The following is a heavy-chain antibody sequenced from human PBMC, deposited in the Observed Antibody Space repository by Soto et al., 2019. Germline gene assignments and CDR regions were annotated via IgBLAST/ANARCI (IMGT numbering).Heavy chain of an antibody. D-gene: IGHD5-18*01. Sequence: SETLSLTCAVYGGSFSGYYWSWIRQPPGKGLEWIGEINHSGSTNYNPSLKSRVTISVDTSKNQFSLKLSSVTAADTAVYYCARRGGYSYGAVDFDTWGQGNMVPVSS. CDR3: ARRGGYSYGAVDFDT. V-gene: IGHV4-34*01. J-gene: IGHJ3*02. CDR2: INHSGST. CDR1: GGSFSGYY.